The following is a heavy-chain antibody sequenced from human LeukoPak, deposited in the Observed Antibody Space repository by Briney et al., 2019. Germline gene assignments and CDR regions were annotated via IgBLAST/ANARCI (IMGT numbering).Heavy chain of an antibody. CDR2: ISGSGGST. V-gene: IGHV3-23*01. CDR1: GFTFSSYA. D-gene: IGHD3-10*01. CDR3: AAYYYGSGSTGAFDP. Sequence: GSLRLSCAASGFTFSSYAMSWVRQAPGEGLGWVSAISGSGGSTYYADSVKGRFTISRDNSKNTLYLQMNSLRAEDTAVYYCAAYYYGSGSTGAFDPWGQGTLVTVSS. J-gene: IGHJ5*02.